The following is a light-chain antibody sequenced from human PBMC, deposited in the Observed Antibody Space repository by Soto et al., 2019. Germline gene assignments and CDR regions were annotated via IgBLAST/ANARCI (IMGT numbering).Light chain of an antibody. CDR3: EHHNNRLPPVT. CDR2: GAS. V-gene: IGKV3-15*01. J-gene: IGKJ4*01. CDR1: QSVNTN. Sequence: GLTHSQVTVSVSPGERATLSCRASQSVNTNLAWYQHKLGQAPRLLIYGASTRFTGIPARFSGSGSGTDFTLTINYLTSDEFGTDYREHHNNRLPPVTFGGGTKVE.